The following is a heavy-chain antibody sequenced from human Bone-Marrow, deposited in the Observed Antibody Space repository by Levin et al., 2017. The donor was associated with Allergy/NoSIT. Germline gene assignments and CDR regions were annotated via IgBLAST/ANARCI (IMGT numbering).Heavy chain of an antibody. D-gene: IGHD3-3*01. CDR3: ARAGQGSGNPLFDY. CDR2: MNPNSGNT. CDR1: GYTFTSYD. V-gene: IGHV1-8*01. J-gene: IGHJ4*02. Sequence: ASVKVSCKASGYTFTSYDINWVRQATGQGLEWMGWMNPNSGNTGYAQKFQGRVTMTRNTSISTAYMELSSLRSEDTAVYYCARAGQGSGNPLFDYWGQGTLVTVSS.